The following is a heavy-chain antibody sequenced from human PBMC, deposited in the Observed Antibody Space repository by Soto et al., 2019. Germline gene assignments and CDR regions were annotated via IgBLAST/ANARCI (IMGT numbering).Heavy chain of an antibody. CDR3: ARLPTYYYDSSGYEDY. CDR1: GGTFSSYA. J-gene: IGHJ4*02. Sequence: QVQLVQSGAEVKKPGSSVKFSCKASGGTFSSYAISWVRQAPGQGLEWMGGIIPIFGTANYAQKFQGRVTITADESTSTAYMELSSLRSEDTAVYYCARLPTYYYDSSGYEDYWGQGTLVTVSS. V-gene: IGHV1-69*01. D-gene: IGHD3-22*01. CDR2: IIPIFGTA.